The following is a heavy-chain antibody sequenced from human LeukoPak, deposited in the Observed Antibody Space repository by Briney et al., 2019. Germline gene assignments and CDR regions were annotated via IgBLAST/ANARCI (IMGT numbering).Heavy chain of an antibody. CDR2: INQDGTGK. CDR3: ARSLWPEDY. V-gene: IGHV3-7*01. Sequence: PGGSLRLSCAASGFTFSDFYISWVRESPGKGLEWVASINQDGTGKYYVASVKGRFTISRDNAKKSVWLQMPSLRADDTAVYYCARSLWPEDYWGQGTLVTVSS. D-gene: IGHD3-16*01. J-gene: IGHJ4*02. CDR1: GFTFSDFY.